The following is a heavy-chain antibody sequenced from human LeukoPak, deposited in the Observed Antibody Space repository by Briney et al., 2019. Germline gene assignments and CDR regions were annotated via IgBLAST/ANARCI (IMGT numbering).Heavy chain of an antibody. D-gene: IGHD6-13*01. CDR2: INQDESQQ. Sequence: GGSLRLSCTTSGFTLTLYWMAWIRQSPGKGLEWVTNINQDESQQYYLESVEGRFTVSRDNARNSVYLHMNNLRVEDTAVYYCSNGIYSPSYWGRGTLVTVSS. J-gene: IGHJ4*02. CDR3: SNGIYSPSY. V-gene: IGHV3-7*01. CDR1: GFTLTLYW.